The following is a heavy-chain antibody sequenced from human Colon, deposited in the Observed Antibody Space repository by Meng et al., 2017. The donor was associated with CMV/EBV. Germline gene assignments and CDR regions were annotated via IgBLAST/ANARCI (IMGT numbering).Heavy chain of an antibody. Sequence: GGSLRLSCAASRFTFSSYSMNWVRQAPGKGLEWVSSISSSGNYIYYADSVKGRFTISRDNAKNSLYLQMNSLRAEDTAVYYCARDDCSGGSCYSPAFDIWGQGTMVTVSS. CDR1: RFTFSSYS. CDR3: ARDDCSGGSCYSPAFDI. CDR2: ISSSGNYI. D-gene: IGHD2-15*01. V-gene: IGHV3-21*04. J-gene: IGHJ3*02.